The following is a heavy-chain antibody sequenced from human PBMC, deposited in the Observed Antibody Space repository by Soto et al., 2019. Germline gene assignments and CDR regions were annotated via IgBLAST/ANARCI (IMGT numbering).Heavy chain of an antibody. CDR2: ISVASGDT. D-gene: IGHD3-3*01. J-gene: IGHJ4*02. V-gene: IGHV1-18*04. Sequence: ASVKVSCKAAGYNFAGSGFIWVRQAPGQGLEWMGWISVASGDTNYAQKFQGRVTMTTDTSTSTAHMELRSLAFDDTAVYYFARAGAAKCNDVYSASWGQGTLVPVPS. CDR1: GYNFAGSG. CDR3: ARAGAAKCNDVYSAS.